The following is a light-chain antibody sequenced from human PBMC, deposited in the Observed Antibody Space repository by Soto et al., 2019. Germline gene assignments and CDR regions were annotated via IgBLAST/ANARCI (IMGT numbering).Light chain of an antibody. CDR3: KQYNNYPRT. Sequence: DFQMTQSPSSLSASVGDRVTITCRASQSFSTYLAWYQQKPGKVHKLLIYGAYSLQSGVPSRFSGSGSGTEFTLTIRNLQPDDFATYFCKQYNNYPRTFGQGTKVDIK. J-gene: IGKJ1*01. CDR2: GAY. V-gene: IGKV1-16*01. CDR1: QSFSTY.